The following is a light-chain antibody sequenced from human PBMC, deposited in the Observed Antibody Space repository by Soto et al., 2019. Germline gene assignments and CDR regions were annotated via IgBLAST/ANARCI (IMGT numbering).Light chain of an antibody. Sequence: EIVLAQSPATLSVTPGERITLSCRATQTIGQKLAWYLQRPGQAPSLLMYGASTRATDIPARFSGSVSGTEFTLAITGLQSEDFAVYYCQQYNGWPWTFGQGTKVEI. CDR3: QQYNGWPWT. V-gene: IGKV3-15*01. CDR1: QTIGQK. CDR2: GAS. J-gene: IGKJ1*01.